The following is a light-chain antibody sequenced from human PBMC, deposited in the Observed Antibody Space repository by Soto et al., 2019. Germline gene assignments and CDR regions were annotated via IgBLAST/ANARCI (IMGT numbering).Light chain of an antibody. CDR2: AAS. CDR1: QGINNY. Sequence: DIQMTQSPSSLSASVGDRVTITCRASQGINNYLAWYQLKPGRVPKLLIYAASSLLSGVPPRFSGSASGTDFTLTITSLQPEDVATYYCQKYNSAPFTFGPGTKVDIK. J-gene: IGKJ3*01. CDR3: QKYNSAPFT. V-gene: IGKV1-27*01.